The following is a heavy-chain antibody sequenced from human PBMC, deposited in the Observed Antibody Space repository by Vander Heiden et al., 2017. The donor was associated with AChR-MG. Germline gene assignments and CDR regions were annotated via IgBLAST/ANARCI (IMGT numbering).Heavy chain of an antibody. CDR3: AKDFYYDNSGYYYFFAFDI. CDR1: GFIFSGYA. Sequence: EVQLLESGGGLVQPGGSLRLSCAASGFIFSGYAMSWVRQVPGKGLEWVSGISGSGGSTYYADSVKGRFTISRDNSKNTLFLQMNSLRAEETALYFCAKDFYYDNSGYYYFFAFDIWGQGTMVTVSS. J-gene: IGHJ3*02. V-gene: IGHV3-23*01. D-gene: IGHD3-22*01. CDR2: ISGSGGST.